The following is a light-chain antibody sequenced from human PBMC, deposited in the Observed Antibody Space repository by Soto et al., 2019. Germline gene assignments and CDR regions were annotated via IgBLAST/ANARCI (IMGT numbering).Light chain of an antibody. J-gene: IGKJ3*01. CDR3: QQYGSSLFT. Sequence: EIVLTQSPGTLSLSPGERATLSCRASQSVTISYLAWYQQKPGQAPRLLIYGASSGATGIPDRFSGSGSGKDFTLTSSRLQPEDFVVYYCQQYGSSLFTFGPGTKVDIK. V-gene: IGKV3-20*01. CDR2: GAS. CDR1: QSVTISY.